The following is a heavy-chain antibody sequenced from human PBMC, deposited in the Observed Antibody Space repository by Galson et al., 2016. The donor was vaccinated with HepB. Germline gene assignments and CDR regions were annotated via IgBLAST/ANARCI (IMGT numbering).Heavy chain of an antibody. D-gene: IGHD5-12*01. J-gene: IGHJ4*02. V-gene: IGHV4-59*01. CDR3: AGDGGYDWFDY. CDR2: IYYSGSA. Sequence: SETLSLTCTVSGGSIGSYYWSWIRQPPGKGLEWIGYIYYSGSANYNPSLKRRVSISVDTSKSQFSLKLTSVTAADTAVYYCAGDGGYDWFDYWGQGTLVTVSS. CDR1: GGSIGSYY.